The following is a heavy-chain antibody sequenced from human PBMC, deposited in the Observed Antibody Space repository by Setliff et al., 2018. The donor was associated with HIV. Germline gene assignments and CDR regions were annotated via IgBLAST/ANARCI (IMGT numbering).Heavy chain of an antibody. CDR3: ARHGGYSGYPYYYYYYMDV. J-gene: IGHJ6*03. Sequence: SETLSLTCIVSGASIGSDNYYWGWIRQPPGKGLEWIGNIYYTGTTYYNPSLKSRVTISVDTSKNQFSLHLSSVTAGDTAVYYCARHGGYSGYPYYYYYYMDVWGKGTTVTVSS. D-gene: IGHD5-12*01. CDR1: GASIGSDNYY. CDR2: IYYTGTT. V-gene: IGHV4-39*01.